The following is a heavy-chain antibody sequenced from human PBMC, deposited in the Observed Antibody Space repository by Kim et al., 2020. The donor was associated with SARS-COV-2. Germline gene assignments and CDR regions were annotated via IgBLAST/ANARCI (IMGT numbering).Heavy chain of an antibody. CDR3: AGDSSTYYYYYYGMDV. J-gene: IGHJ6*02. D-gene: IGHD6-13*01. Sequence: LKSRVTISVDKSKNQFSLKLSSVTAADTAVYYCAGDSSTYYYYYYGMDVWGQGTTVTVSS. V-gene: IGHV4-4*02.